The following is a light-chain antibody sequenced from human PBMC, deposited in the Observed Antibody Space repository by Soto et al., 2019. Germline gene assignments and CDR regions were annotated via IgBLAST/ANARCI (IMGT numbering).Light chain of an antibody. Sequence: QPVLTQPPSVSGAPGQRVTISCTGSSSNIGAGYDVHWYQQLPGTAPKFLIYGNSNRPSGVPDRFSGSKSGTSASLAITGLQAEDEADYYCQSYDSSLSGSVFGGGTKVTVL. J-gene: IGLJ3*02. CDR2: GNS. CDR1: SSNIGAGYD. CDR3: QSYDSSLSGSV. V-gene: IGLV1-40*01.